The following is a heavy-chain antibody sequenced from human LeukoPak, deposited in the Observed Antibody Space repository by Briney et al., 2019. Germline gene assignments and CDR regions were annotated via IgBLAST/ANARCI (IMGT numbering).Heavy chain of an antibody. V-gene: IGHV4-39*01. J-gene: IGHJ4*02. CDR2: IYHTGST. CDR1: GGSISTSSYY. Sequence: SETLSLTCTVSGGSISTSSYYWGWIRQPPGKGLEWIGRIYHTGSTNYDPSLKSRVTISVDTSKNQFSLKLSSVTAADTAVYFCARLVNYYGSGSPFDYWGQGTLVTVSS. D-gene: IGHD3-10*01. CDR3: ARLVNYYGSGSPFDY.